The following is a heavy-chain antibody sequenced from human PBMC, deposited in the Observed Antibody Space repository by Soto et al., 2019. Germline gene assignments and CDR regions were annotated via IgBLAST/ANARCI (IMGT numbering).Heavy chain of an antibody. V-gene: IGHV3-21*01. CDR1: GFTFSSYS. D-gene: IGHD2-2*02. CDR3: ARKDYCSSTSCYIYGMDV. CDR2: ISSSSSYI. J-gene: IGHJ6*02. Sequence: GGSLRLSCAASGFTFSSYSMNWVRQAPGKGLEWVSSISSSSSYIYRADSVKGRFTISRDNAKNSLYLQMNSLRAEDTAVYYCARKDYCSSTSCYIYGMDVWRQGTTVTVSS.